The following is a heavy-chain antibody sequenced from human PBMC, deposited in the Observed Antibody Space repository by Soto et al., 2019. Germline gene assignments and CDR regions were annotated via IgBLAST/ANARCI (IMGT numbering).Heavy chain of an antibody. D-gene: IGHD4-17*01. CDR3: ARDSLRVGDLPLLDYYGMDV. J-gene: IGHJ6*02. Sequence: QVQLQESGPGLVKPSQTLSLTCTVSGCSIRSGDYYWSWIRQPPGKGLEWIGSTHSSGSTYYNPSLKSRVTVSVDTDKNHFSLKLSSVPDADTAVYYCARDSLRVGDLPLLDYYGMDVGGQGTTVTVSS. CDR2: THSSGST. V-gene: IGHV4-30-4*01. CDR1: GCSIRSGDYY.